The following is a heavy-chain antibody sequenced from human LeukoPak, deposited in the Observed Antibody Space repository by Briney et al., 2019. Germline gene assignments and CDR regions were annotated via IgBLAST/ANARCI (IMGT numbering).Heavy chain of an antibody. CDR1: GFTFSDYW. V-gene: IGHV3-74*01. D-gene: IGHD2-2*03. Sequence: PGGSLRLSCAASGFTFSDYWMHWVRQAPGKGLVWVSRINGDGTDTSYVDSVKGRFTISRDNARNTLYLQMNSLRAEDTAVYYCTRDRAGYCSTTNCPWGQGTLVTVSS. J-gene: IGHJ5*02. CDR2: INGDGTDT. CDR3: TRDRAGYCSTTNCP.